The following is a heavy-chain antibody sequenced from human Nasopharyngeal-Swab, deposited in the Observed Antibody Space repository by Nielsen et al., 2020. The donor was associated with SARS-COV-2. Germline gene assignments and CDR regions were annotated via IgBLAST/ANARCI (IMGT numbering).Heavy chain of an antibody. CDR2: IGTAGDP. CDR1: GFTFSSYD. CDR3: ARGAYCGGDCYSDYYYMDV. Sequence: GESLKISCAASGFTFSSYDMHWVRQATGKGLEWVSAIGTAGDPYYPGSVKGRFTISRENAKNSLYLQMNSLRAGDTAVYYCARGAYCGGDCYSDYYYMDVWGKGTTVTVSS. D-gene: IGHD2-21*02. V-gene: IGHV3-13*05. J-gene: IGHJ6*03.